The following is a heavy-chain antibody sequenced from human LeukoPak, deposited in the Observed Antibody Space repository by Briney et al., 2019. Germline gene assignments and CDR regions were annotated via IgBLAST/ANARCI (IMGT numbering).Heavy chain of an antibody. V-gene: IGHV1-69*06. J-gene: IGHJ3*01. CDR1: AGTFNTYA. Sequence: ASVKLSCNASAGTFNTYAIRWARQAPGQGLEWMGRISPLSATPSQSQWIQGRVTSTADISTNTVFLDLSSLRSEDTALYFCAGDPPRTPVGFDVWGQGTVVTVSS. CDR2: ISPLSATP. CDR3: AGDPPRTPVGFDV.